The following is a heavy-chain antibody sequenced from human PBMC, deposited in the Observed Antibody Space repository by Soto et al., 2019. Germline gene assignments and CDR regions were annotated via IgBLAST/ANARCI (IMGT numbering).Heavy chain of an antibody. Sequence: ASVKVSCTASGYTFASYDINWVRQATGQGLEWMGWMNPNSGNTGYAQKFQGRVTMTRNTSISTAYMELSSLRSEDTAVYFCARDNSAANGVLDHWGQGTLVTVSS. CDR3: ARDNSAANGVLDH. J-gene: IGHJ4*02. CDR2: MNPNSGNT. CDR1: GYTFASYD. V-gene: IGHV1-8*01. D-gene: IGHD1-1*01.